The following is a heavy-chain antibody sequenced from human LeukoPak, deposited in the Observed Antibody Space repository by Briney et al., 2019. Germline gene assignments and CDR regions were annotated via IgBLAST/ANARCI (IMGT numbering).Heavy chain of an antibody. CDR2: FDPEDGET. J-gene: IGHJ5*02. CDR1: GYTLTELS. V-gene: IGHV1-24*01. CDR3: FASVLLWFGELPGYNWFDR. Sequence: GASVKVSCKVSGYTLTELSMHWVRQAPGKGLEWMGGFDPEDGETIYAQKFQGRVTMTEDTSTDTAYMELSSLRSEDTAVYYCFASVLLWFGELPGYNWFDRWGQGTLVTVSS. D-gene: IGHD3-10*01.